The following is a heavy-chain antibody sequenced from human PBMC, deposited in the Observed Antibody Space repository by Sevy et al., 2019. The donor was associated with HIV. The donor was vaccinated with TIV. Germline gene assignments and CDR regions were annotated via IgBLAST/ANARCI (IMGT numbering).Heavy chain of an antibody. CDR2: IWYDGSNK. V-gene: IGHV3-33*01. Sequence: GGSRRLSCAASGFTFSSYGMHWVRQAPGKGLEWVAVIWYDGSNKYYADSVKGRFTISRDNSKNTLYLQMNSLRAEDTAVYYCARDRTGQCLVDYWGQGTLVTVSS. CDR3: ARDRTGQCLVDY. CDR1: GFTFSSYG. D-gene: IGHD6-19*01. J-gene: IGHJ4*02.